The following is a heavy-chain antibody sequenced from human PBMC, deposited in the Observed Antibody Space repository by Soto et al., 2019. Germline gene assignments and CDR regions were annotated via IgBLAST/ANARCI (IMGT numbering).Heavy chain of an antibody. Sequence: GGSLRLSCAASGFTFDDYAMHWVRQAPGKGLEWVSGISWNSGSIGYADSVKGRFTISRDNAKNSLYLQMNSLRAEDTALYYCAKDIEPYSSSSDAFDIWGQGTMVTVSS. D-gene: IGHD6-6*01. CDR2: ISWNSGSI. J-gene: IGHJ3*02. CDR1: GFTFDDYA. CDR3: AKDIEPYSSSSDAFDI. V-gene: IGHV3-9*01.